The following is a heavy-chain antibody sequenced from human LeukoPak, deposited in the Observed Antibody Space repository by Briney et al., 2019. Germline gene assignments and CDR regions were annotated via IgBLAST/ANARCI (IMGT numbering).Heavy chain of an antibody. CDR3: AKDQGFVTTFGGVIDYFDY. CDR1: GFTFSSYA. V-gene: IGHV3-23*01. J-gene: IGHJ4*02. CDR2: ISNSDYST. Sequence: PGGSLRLSCAASGFTFSSYAMSWVRQAPGKGLEWVSTISNSDYSTYYADSVKGRFTISRANSENTLYLQMNNLRAEDTAVYYCAKDQGFVTTFGGVIDYFDYWGQGTLVTVSS. D-gene: IGHD3-16*02.